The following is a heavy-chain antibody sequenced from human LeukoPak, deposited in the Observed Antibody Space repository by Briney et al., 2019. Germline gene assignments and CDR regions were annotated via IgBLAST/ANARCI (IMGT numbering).Heavy chain of an antibody. CDR1: GFTFSSYS. D-gene: IGHD6-19*01. CDR2: IYSGGST. V-gene: IGHV3-66*01. CDR3: ARDLTAVAGTDAFDI. Sequence: PGGSLSLSCTASGFTFSSYSMNWVRQAPGKGLEWVSVIYSGGSTYYADSVKGRFTISRDNSKNTLYLQMNSLRAEDTAVYYCARDLTAVAGTDAFDIWGQGTMVTVSS. J-gene: IGHJ3*02.